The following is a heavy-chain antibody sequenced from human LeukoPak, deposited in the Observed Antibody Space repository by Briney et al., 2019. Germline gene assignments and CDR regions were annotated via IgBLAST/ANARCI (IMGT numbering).Heavy chain of an antibody. CDR1: GYTFTSYD. D-gene: IGHD6-13*01. V-gene: IGHV1-8*01. J-gene: IGHJ6*02. Sequence: APVKVSCKASGYTFTSYDINWVRQATGQGLEWMGWMNPNSGNTGYAQKFQGRVTMTRNTSISTAYMELSNLRSEDTAVYYCARGIAAAGPWDYYYYGMDVWGQGTTVTVSS. CDR2: MNPNSGNT. CDR3: ARGIAAAGPWDYYYYGMDV.